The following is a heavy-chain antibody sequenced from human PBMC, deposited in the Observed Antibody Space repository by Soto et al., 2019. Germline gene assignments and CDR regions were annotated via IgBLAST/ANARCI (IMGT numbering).Heavy chain of an antibody. D-gene: IGHD3-16*01. CDR2: ISRTSSSI. CDR3: AKTAPRVSLGHPDY. J-gene: IGHJ4*02. CDR1: GFTFSSYA. Sequence: EVQLVESGGGLVQPGRSLRLSCAASGFTFSSYAMHWVRQAPGKGLEWVSGISRTSSSIGYADSVKGRFTISRNNAKNFLYLRMNSLRAEDTALYYGAKTAPRVSLGHPDYWGQGTPVTVSS. V-gene: IGHV3-9*01.